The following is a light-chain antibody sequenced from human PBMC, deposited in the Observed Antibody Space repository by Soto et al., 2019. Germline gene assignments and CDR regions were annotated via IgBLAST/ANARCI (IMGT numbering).Light chain of an antibody. Sequence: QSALTQPPSASGSPGQSVTISCTGTSSDVGGYNYVSWYQQHPGKAPKLMIYEVSKRPSGVPDRFSGSKSGNTASLTVSGLPAEDEAYYYCSSYAGSSFGGGTKLTVL. V-gene: IGLV2-8*01. CDR2: EVS. CDR1: SSDVGGYNY. J-gene: IGLJ2*01. CDR3: SSYAGSS.